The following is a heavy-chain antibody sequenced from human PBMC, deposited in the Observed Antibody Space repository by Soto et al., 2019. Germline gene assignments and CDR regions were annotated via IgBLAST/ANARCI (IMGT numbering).Heavy chain of an antibody. CDR2: IWYDGSNK. CDR1: GFTFSNYG. CDR3: VRPSYGSPYYYGMDV. Sequence: QVQLVESGGGVVQPGRSLRLSCAASGFTFSNYGMHWVRQAPGKGLEWVAVIWYDGSNKYYADSVKGRFTISRDNSKNTLYLQMNSLRAEDTAVYYCVRPSYGSPYYYGMDVWGQGTTVTVSS. D-gene: IGHD3-10*01. J-gene: IGHJ6*02. V-gene: IGHV3-33*01.